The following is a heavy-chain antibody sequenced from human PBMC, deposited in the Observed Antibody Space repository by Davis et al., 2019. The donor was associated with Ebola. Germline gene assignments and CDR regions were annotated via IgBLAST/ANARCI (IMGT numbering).Heavy chain of an antibody. CDR3: AKRGVEAPSSGRYIFDW. V-gene: IGHV3-23*01. J-gene: IGHJ4*02. CDR1: GFTFNSYG. CDR2: TNRDGGTT. D-gene: IGHD3-10*01. Sequence: GGSLRFSCAASGFTFNSYGMSWVRQAPGKGPEWVSATNRDGGTTFYADSVKGRFTISRDNSKNTLYLQMNSLRAEDTAVYYCAKRGVEAPSSGRYIFDWWGQGILVIVSS.